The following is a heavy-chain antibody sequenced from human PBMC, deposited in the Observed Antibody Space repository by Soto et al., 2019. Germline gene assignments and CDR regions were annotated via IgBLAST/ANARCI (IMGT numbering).Heavy chain of an antibody. CDR2: IYYSGST. D-gene: IGHD3-9*01. CDR1: GGSISSGGYY. Sequence: SETLSLTCTVSGGSISSGGYYWSWIRQHPGKGLEWIGYIYYSGSTYYNPSLKSRVTISVDTSKSQFSLKLSSVTAADTAVYYCARSDLTGFYFDYWGQGTLVTVSS. CDR3: ARSDLTGFYFDY. J-gene: IGHJ4*02. V-gene: IGHV4-31*03.